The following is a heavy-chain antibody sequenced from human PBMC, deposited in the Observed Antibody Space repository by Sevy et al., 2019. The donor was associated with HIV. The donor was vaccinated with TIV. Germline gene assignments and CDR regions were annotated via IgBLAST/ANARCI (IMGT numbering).Heavy chain of an antibody. D-gene: IGHD6-19*01. J-gene: IGHJ4*02. V-gene: IGHV1-69*13. Sequence: ASGKVSCKASGDTFSSYAISWVRQAPGQGLEWMGGIIPIFGTANYAQKFQGRVTITADESTSTAYMELSSLRSEDTAVYYCARSSRWSPSIAVAEGGFDYWGQGTLVTVSS. CDR2: IIPIFGTA. CDR1: GDTFSSYA. CDR3: ARSSRWSPSIAVAEGGFDY.